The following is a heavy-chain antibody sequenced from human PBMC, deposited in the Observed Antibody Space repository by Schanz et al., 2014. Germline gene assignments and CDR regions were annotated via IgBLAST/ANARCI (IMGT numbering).Heavy chain of an antibody. D-gene: IGHD4-17*01. Sequence: QLQLQESGPRLVKPSQTLSLTCTVSGGSISSGAYSWSWIRQPPGKRPEWIGYIYSSGSTYYNPSLKGRVSMSIDTSKNQSSLKLSSVTAADTAVYYCARDRGMTTSDYYYGMDVWGQGTTVTVSS. CDR2: IYSSGST. CDR3: ARDRGMTTSDYYYGMDV. J-gene: IGHJ6*02. CDR1: GGSISSGAYS. V-gene: IGHV4-30-4*07.